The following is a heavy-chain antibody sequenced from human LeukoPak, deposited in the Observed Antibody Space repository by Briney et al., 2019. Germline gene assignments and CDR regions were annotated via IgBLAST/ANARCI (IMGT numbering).Heavy chain of an antibody. CDR1: GFTFSMYA. D-gene: IGHD3-3*01. V-gene: IGHV3-23*01. J-gene: IGHJ4*02. CDR3: AKVDRSWNGYYKDHYFDY. CDR2: ISGRGGST. Sequence: GGSLRLACVAAGFTFSMYAISWVRQAAGKVLEWVASISGRGGSTYYGGSGEGPFTLFRDNSKDTPYLQMDSLGAEDTCLYLRAKVDRSWNGYYKDHYFDYWGQGPLVTVSS.